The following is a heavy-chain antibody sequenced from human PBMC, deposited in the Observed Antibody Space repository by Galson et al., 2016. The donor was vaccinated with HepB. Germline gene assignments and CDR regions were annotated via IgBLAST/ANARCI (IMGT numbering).Heavy chain of an antibody. CDR3: ALLDYRGRNGLWDFDD. J-gene: IGHJ4*02. CDR2: IYWDDEG. Sequence: PALVKPTQTLTLTCTFSGFSLPSSKVAVGWIRQPPGKALEWLALIYWDDEGRYRPSLKSRVTISMDTSKNQVVLTMTNMDPVDTATYYCALLDYRGRNGLWDFDDWGQGTLVTVSS. CDR1: GFSLPSSKVA. D-gene: IGHD4-23*01. V-gene: IGHV2-5*02.